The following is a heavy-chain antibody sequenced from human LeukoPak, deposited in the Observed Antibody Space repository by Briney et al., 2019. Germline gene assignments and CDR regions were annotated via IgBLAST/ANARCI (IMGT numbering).Heavy chain of an antibody. CDR3: ARDESSSGPLYYFDY. V-gene: IGHV1-69*05. CDR2: IIPIFGTA. CDR1: GGTFSSYA. J-gene: IGHJ4*02. Sequence: ASVKVSCKASGGTFSSYAISWVRQAPGQGLEWMGRIIPIFGTANYAQKFQGRVTITTDESTSTAYMELSSLRSEDTAVYYCARDESSSGPLYYFDYWGQGTLVTVSS. D-gene: IGHD3-22*01.